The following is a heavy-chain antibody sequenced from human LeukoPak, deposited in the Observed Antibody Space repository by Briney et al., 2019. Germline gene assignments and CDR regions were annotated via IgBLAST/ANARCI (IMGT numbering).Heavy chain of an antibody. CDR1: GGSISSGGYY. CDR3: ARVRVWRLGDRRCYFDY. D-gene: IGHD2-21*01. J-gene: IGHJ4*02. V-gene: IGHV4-30-4*01. Sequence: SEALSLTCTVSGGSISSGGYYWSWIRQPPGKGLEWIGYIYYSGSTYYNPSLKSRVTISVDTSKNQFSLKLSSVTAADTAVYYCARVRVWRLGDRRCYFDYWGQGTLVTVSS. CDR2: IYYSGST.